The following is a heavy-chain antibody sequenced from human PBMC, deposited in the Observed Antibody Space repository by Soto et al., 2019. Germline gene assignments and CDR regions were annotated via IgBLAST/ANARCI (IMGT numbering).Heavy chain of an antibody. J-gene: IGHJ5*01. V-gene: IGHV4-34*01. CDR3: ARIPYHRWFDS. D-gene: IGHD2-2*01. CDR2: INYTGRT. CDR1: HQSFSGYF. Sequence: SETLSLTCAVYHQSFSGYFWSWIRQPPGSALEWIGEINYTGRTTYNPSLKSRATMSVDTSKNQFSLKLTSVTAADTAVYYCARIPYHRWFDSWGQGSLVTVSS.